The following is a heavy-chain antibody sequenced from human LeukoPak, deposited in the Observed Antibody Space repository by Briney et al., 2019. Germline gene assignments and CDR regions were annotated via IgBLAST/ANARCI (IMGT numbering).Heavy chain of an antibody. CDR2: FGPEDGET. J-gene: IGHJ5*02. V-gene: IGHV1-24*01. D-gene: IGHD3-10*01. CDR3: ATAYGSGSYYSNWFDP. CDR1: GYTLTELS. Sequence: GASVKVSCKVSGYTLTELSMHWVRQAPGKGLEWMGGFGPEDGETIYAQKFQGRVTMTEDTSTDTAYMELSSLRSEDTAVYYCATAYGSGSYYSNWFDPWGQGTLVTVTS.